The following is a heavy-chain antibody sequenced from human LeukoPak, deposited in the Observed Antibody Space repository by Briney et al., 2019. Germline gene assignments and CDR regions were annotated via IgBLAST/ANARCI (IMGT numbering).Heavy chain of an antibody. CDR2: ISGNGDKT. D-gene: IGHD6-19*01. J-gene: IGHJ4*02. V-gene: IGHV3-23*01. CDR3: AKEIAVAGTPYFDY. Sequence: GGSLRLSCAASGFTFRSSAMSWVRQAPGRGLEWVSFISGNGDKTSYADSVKGRFTISRDNSKNTLYLQMNSLRAEDTAVYYCAKEIAVAGTPYFDYWGQGTLVTVSA. CDR1: GFTFRSSA.